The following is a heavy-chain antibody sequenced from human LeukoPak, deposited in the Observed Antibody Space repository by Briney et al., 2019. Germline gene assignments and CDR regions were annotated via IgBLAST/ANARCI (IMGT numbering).Heavy chain of an antibody. D-gene: IGHD5-18*01. CDR3: AKAPTWIHFDY. CDR1: GFIFNNYV. Sequence: PGGSLRLSCAASGFIFNNYVMSWVRQGPGKGLEWVSAISGSGGSTYYADSVKGRFTISRGNSKNTLYLQMNSLRAEDTAVYYCAKAPTWIHFDYWGQGTLVTVSS. V-gene: IGHV3-23*01. CDR2: ISGSGGST. J-gene: IGHJ4*02.